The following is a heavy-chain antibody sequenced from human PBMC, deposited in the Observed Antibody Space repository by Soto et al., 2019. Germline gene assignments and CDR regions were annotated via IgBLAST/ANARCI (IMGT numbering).Heavy chain of an antibody. V-gene: IGHV1-69*01. J-gene: IGHJ4*01. CDR2: IIPIFGTA. Sequence: QVQLVQSGAEVKKPGSSVKVSCKASGGTFSSYAISWVRQAPGQGLEWMGGIIPIFGTANYAQKFQGRVTITADESTSTAYMELSSLRSEDTAVYYCAREGPYCSGGSCYSFGYNYFDYWGHGTLVTVSS. CDR3: AREGPYCSGGSCYSFGYNYFDY. D-gene: IGHD2-15*01. CDR1: GGTFSSYA.